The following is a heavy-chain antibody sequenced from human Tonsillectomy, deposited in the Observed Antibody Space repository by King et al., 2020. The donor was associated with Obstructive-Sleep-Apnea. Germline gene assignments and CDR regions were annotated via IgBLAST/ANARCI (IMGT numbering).Heavy chain of an antibody. J-gene: IGHJ4*02. D-gene: IGHD5-12*01. Sequence: VQLVESGGGLVQPGGSLRLSCAASGFTFSSYAMSWVRQAPEKGLQWVSTIIGSGGFTYYADSGKGRLTISRDNSKNTLYLQMNSLRAEDTAVYYCAKSSGYDYADFDYWGQGTLVTVSS. CDR2: IIGSGGFT. CDR3: AKSSGYDYADFDY. V-gene: IGHV3-23*04. CDR1: GFTFSSYA.